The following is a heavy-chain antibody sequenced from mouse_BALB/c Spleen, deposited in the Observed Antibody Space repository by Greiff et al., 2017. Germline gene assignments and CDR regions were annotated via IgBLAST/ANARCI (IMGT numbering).Heavy chain of an antibody. D-gene: IGHD1-2*01. J-gene: IGHJ4*01. CDR3: RLRLRDYYDMDY. V-gene: IGHV14-4*02. Sequence: VQLLQSGAELVRSGASVKLSCTASGFYIKDYYMHWVKQRLEQGLVWIGWIDPENGDTEYAPKFQGKATMTADTSSNKAYLQLSSLTSEDTAVYYGRLRLRDYYDMDYWGQGTTVTVSS. CDR1: GFYIKDYY. CDR2: IDPENGDT.